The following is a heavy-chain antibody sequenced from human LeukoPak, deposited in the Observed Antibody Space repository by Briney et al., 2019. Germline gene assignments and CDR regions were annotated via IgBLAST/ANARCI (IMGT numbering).Heavy chain of an antibody. CDR2: IWYDGTNK. D-gene: IGHD3-22*01. Sequence: PGRSLRLSCAASGFTFISYGMHWVRQAPGKGLEWVAVIWYDGTNKYYADSVKGRFTISRDNSKNTLFLQMNSLRAEDTAVYYCARAAYDSSGYLTLWGQGTLVTVSS. CDR1: GFTFISYG. V-gene: IGHV3-33*01. CDR3: ARAAYDSSGYLTL. J-gene: IGHJ4*02.